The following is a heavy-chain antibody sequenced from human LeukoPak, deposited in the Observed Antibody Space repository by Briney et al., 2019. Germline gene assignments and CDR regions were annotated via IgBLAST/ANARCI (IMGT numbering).Heavy chain of an antibody. V-gene: IGHV3-53*01. J-gene: IGHJ6*02. CDR1: GFTVSYNY. Sequence: GGSLRLSCAASGFTVSYNYMSWVRQAPRKGLERVSVIYSGGSTYYADSVKGRFTISRDNSKNTLYLQMNSLRAEDTAVYYCARVLVTGGYGMDVWGQGTTVTVSS. D-gene: IGHD3-9*01. CDR2: IYSGGST. CDR3: ARVLVTGGYGMDV.